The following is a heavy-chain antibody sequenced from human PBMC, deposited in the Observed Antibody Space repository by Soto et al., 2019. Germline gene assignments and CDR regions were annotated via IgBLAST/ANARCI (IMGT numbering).Heavy chain of an antibody. J-gene: IGHJ4*02. CDR2: IYHSGST. CDR3: ARSVWSPNIAAAGKPYYFDY. D-gene: IGHD6-13*01. CDR1: GGSISSGGYS. V-gene: IGHV4-30-2*01. Sequence: SETLSLTCAVSGGSISSGGYSWIWIRHPPGKGLEWIGYIYHSGSTYYNPSLKSRVTISVDRSKNQFSLKLSSVTAADTAVYYCARSVWSPNIAAAGKPYYFDYWGQGTLVTVSS.